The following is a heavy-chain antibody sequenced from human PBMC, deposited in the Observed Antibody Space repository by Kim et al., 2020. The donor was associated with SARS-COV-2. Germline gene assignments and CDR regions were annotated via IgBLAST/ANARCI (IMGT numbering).Heavy chain of an antibody. D-gene: IGHD1-26*01. CDR1: GGSISSGDSY. CDR2: IYYSGST. J-gene: IGHJ3*01. Sequence: SETLSLTCTVSGGSISSGDSYWIWIRQPPGKGLEWIGYIYYSGSTYYNPSLKSRVTMSVDTSKNQFSLRLSSVTAADAAVYYCARDQSLVGGTVDAFDVWGQETMVSVSP. V-gene: IGHV4-30-4*01. CDR3: ARDQSLVGGTVDAFDV.